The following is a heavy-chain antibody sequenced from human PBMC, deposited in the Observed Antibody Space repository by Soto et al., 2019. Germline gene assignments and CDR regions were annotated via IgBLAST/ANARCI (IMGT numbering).Heavy chain of an antibody. CDR2: IYSSGST. D-gene: IGHD5-18*01. V-gene: IGHV4-30-2*01. Sequence: QLQLQESGSGLVKPSQTLSLTCAVSGGSISSGGYSWSWIRQPPGKGLEWIGYIYSSGSTNYNPSLKSRVTISLDTSSSQFSLKLTSVTAADTAVYYCARDIRGYSRAFDYWGQGTLVTVSS. CDR1: GGSISSGGYS. J-gene: IGHJ4*02. CDR3: ARDIRGYSRAFDY.